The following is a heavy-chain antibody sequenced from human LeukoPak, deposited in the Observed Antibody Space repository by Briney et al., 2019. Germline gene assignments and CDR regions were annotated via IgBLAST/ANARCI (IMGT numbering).Heavy chain of an antibody. CDR1: GYTFTTYW. CDR3: ARPNITSYYDSRGYDAFDV. V-gene: IGHV5-51*01. CDR2: IYPDDSDT. J-gene: IGHJ3*01. Sequence: GESLKISCKGSGYTFTTYWIAWVRQMPGKGLEWMGIIYPDDSDTRYSPSFQGQVTISADKSVRTAYLQWSSLKASDTAMYYCARPNITSYYDSRGYDAFDVWGQGTMVTVSS. D-gene: IGHD3-22*01.